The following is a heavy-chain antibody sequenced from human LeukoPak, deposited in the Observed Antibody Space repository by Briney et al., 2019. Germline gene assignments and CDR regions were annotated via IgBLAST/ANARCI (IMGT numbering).Heavy chain of an antibody. D-gene: IGHD3-10*01. CDR2: IWYDGSNK. J-gene: IGHJ3*02. CDR3: ARARRYYGSGVKDAFDI. Sequence: GRSLRLSCAASGFTFSSYGMHWVRQAPGKGLEWVAVIWYDGSNKYYADSVKGRFTISRDNSKNTLYLQMNSLRAEDTAVYYCARARRYYGSGVKDAFDIWGQGTMVTASS. CDR1: GFTFSSYG. V-gene: IGHV3-33*01.